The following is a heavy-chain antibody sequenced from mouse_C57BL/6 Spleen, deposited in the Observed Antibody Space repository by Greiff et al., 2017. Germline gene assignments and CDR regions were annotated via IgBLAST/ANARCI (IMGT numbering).Heavy chain of an antibody. CDR1: GYTFTSYW. Sequence: QVQLQQPGAELVKPGASVKLSCKASGYTFTSYWMHWVKQRPGQGLEWIGMIHPNSGSTNYNEKFKSKATLTVDKSSSTAYMQLSSLTSEASAVYYCARSLYDYDLYWGQGTTLTVSS. J-gene: IGHJ2*01. CDR3: ARSLYDYDLY. V-gene: IGHV1-64*01. CDR2: IHPNSGST. D-gene: IGHD2-4*01.